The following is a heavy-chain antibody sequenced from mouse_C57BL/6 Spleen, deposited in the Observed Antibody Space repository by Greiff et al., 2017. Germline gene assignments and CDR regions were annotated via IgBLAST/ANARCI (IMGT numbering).Heavy chain of an antibody. J-gene: IGHJ2*01. D-gene: IGHD4-1*01. V-gene: IGHV1-69*01. CDR3: ARGESNWGYFDY. CDR2: IDPSDSYT. CDR1: GYTFTSYW. Sequence: VQLQQPGAELVMPGASVKLSCKASGYTFTSYWMHWVKQRPGQGLEWIGEIDPSDSYTNYNQKFKGKSTLTVDKSSSTAYMQLSSLTSEDSAVYYCARGESNWGYFDYWGQGTTLTVSS.